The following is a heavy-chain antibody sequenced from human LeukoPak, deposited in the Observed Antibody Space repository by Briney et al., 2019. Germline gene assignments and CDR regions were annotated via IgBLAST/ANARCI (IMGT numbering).Heavy chain of an antibody. CDR3: ARKRITMVRGVIISSWFDP. V-gene: IGHV1-2*02. CDR2: INPNSGGT. D-gene: IGHD3-10*01. CDR1: GYTFTGYY. Sequence: AAVKVSCKASGYTFTGYYMHWVRQAPGQGLEWMGWINPNSGGTNYAQKFQGRVTMTRDTSISTAYMELSRLRSDDTAVYYCARKRITMVRGVIISSWFDPWGQGTLVTVYS. J-gene: IGHJ5*02.